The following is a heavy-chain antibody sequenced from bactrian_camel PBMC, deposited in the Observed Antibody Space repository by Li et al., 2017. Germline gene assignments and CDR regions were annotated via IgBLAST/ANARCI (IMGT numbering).Heavy chain of an antibody. Sequence: QVQLVESGGGSVQAGGSLRLSCAASGYTYCTYEMNWYRQAPGKEREFVARMSVAGSTTYADPVKGRFTISRDNAKNTLYLQMNSLKPEDTAMYYCARDHTRGGYGGNAFWFANWGQGTQVTVS. V-gene: IGHV3S53*01. D-gene: IGHD6*01. CDR2: MSVAGST. J-gene: IGHJ4*01. CDR1: GYTYCTYE. CDR3: ARDHTRGGYGGNAFWFAN.